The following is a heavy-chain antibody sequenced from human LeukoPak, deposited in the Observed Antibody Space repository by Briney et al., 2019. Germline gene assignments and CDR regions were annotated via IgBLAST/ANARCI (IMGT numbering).Heavy chain of an antibody. V-gene: IGHV3-23*01. Sequence: TGGSLRLSCAASGFTFSSYAMSWVRQAPGKGLEWVSTISGSGGSTFYADSVKGRFTISRDNSKNTLYLQMTSLKPEDTAVYYCAREEQLLYAFDFWGQGTMVTVSS. J-gene: IGHJ3*01. CDR2: ISGSGGST. D-gene: IGHD5-18*01. CDR3: AREEQLLYAFDF. CDR1: GFTFSSYA.